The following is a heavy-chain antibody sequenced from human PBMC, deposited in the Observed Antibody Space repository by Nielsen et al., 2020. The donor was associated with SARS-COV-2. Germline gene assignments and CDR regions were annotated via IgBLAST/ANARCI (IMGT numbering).Heavy chain of an antibody. CDR1: GYTFTSYG. D-gene: IGHD6-19*01. J-gene: IGHJ6*02. CDR3: AREQWLVAQGNYYYGMDV. CDR2: ISAYNGNT. V-gene: IGHV1-18*01. Sequence: ASVKVSCKASGYTFTSYGISWVRQAPGQGLEWMGWISAYNGNTNYAQKFQGRVTMTRDTSISTAYMELSRLRSDDTAVYYCAREQWLVAQGNYYYGMDVWGQGTTVTVSS.